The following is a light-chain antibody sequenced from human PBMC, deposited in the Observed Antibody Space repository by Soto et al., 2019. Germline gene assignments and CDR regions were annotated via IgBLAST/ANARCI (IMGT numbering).Light chain of an antibody. CDR3: QVWDSGSAHVV. CDR2: SDT. V-gene: IGLV3-21*04. CDR1: NIGSKG. Sequence: SYELTQPPSVSVAPGKTASISCGGNNIGSKGVHWYQQKPGQAPVLVIYSDTDLPPVIPDRFSGSNSANLATLTISRVEAGDEADYYCQVWDSGSAHVVFGGGTKLTVL. J-gene: IGLJ2*01.